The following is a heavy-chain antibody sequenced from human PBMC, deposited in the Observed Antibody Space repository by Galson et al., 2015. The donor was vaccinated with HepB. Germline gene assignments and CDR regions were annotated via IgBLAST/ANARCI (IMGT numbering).Heavy chain of an antibody. CDR2: ISWDGCST. Sequence: SLRLSCAASGFTFGDYTMHWVRQAPGKGLEWVSLISWDGCSTYYADSVKGRFTISRDNSKNSLYLQMNRLRTEDTALYYCAKDLYSSGWYEFDYWGKGTTVTVSS. D-gene: IGHD6-19*01. V-gene: IGHV3-43*01. CDR1: GFTFGDYT. CDR3: AKDLYSSGWYEFDY. J-gene: IGHJ4*02.